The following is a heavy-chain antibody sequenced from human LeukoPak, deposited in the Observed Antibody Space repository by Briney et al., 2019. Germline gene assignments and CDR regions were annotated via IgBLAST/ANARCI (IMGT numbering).Heavy chain of an antibody. Sequence: PSETLSLTCTVSGGSISSYYWSWIRQPPGKGLEWIGYIYYSGSTSYNPSLKSRVTISVDTSKNQFSLKLSSVTAADTAVYYCARVGGYCSSTSCYRAFDIWGQGTMVTVSS. CDR1: GGSISSYY. CDR3: ARVGGYCSSTSCYRAFDI. D-gene: IGHD2-2*01. J-gene: IGHJ3*02. V-gene: IGHV4-59*01. CDR2: IYYSGST.